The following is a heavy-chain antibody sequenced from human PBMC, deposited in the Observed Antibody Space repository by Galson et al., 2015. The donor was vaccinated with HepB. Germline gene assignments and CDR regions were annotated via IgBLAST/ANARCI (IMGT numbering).Heavy chain of an antibody. CDR3: ARASDGYFDL. Sequence: SLRLSCAASGFTVSSNYMSWVRQAPGKGLEWVSVIYSGGSTYYADSVKGRFTISRDNSKDTLYLQMNSLRAEDTAVYYCARASDGYFDLWGRGTLVTVSS. J-gene: IGHJ2*01. V-gene: IGHV3-53*01. CDR1: GFTVSSNY. CDR2: IYSGGST.